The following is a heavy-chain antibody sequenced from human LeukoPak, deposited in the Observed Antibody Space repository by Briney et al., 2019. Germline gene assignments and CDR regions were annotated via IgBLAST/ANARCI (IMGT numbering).Heavy chain of an antibody. D-gene: IGHD2-15*01. V-gene: IGHV1-69*13. J-gene: IGHJ5*02. CDR3: ARESRRYCSGGSCYRVHYNWFDP. Sequence: SVKVSCKASGGTFSSYAISWVRQAPGQGLEWMGGIIPIFGTANYAQKFQGRVTITADESTSTAYMELSSLRSEDTAVYYCARESRRYCSGGSCYRVHYNWFDPWGQGTLVTVSS. CDR2: IIPIFGTA. CDR1: GGTFSSYA.